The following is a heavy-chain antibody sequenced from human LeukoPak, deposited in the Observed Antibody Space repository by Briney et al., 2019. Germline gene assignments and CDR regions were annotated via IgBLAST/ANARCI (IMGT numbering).Heavy chain of an antibody. V-gene: IGHV3-15*01. Sequence: GGSLXLSCAASGFTFSNDWMNWVRQAPGKGLEWVGRIKNKTDGGTTDYAAPVKGRFTISIHDSKNTLFLQINSLKSEDTAVYYCTTDITDEYWGQGTLVTVSS. D-gene: IGHD3-10*01. CDR3: TTDITDEY. CDR1: GFTFSNDW. J-gene: IGHJ4*02. CDR2: IKNKTDGGTT.